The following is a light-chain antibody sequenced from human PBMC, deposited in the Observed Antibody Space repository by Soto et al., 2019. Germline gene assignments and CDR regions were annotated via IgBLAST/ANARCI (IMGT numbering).Light chain of an antibody. V-gene: IGLV2-14*01. CDR1: SSDVGGYNY. J-gene: IGLJ1*01. CDR2: EVS. CDR3: RSYPSRSTPDYV. Sequence: QSVLTQPASVSGSPGQSITISGPGTSSDVGGYNYDSWYQQHPGKAPTLMIYEVSNRPSGVSNRFSGSKSGNTASLTISGLQAEDEADYYCRSYPSRSTPDYVFGSGTKRTVL.